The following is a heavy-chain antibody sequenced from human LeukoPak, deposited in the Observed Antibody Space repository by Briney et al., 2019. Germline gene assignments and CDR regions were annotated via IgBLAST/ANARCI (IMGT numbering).Heavy chain of an antibody. CDR1: GFTFSSYG. V-gene: IGHV3-33*01. CDR3: ARVVKDSSSWYRHLYYFDY. Sequence: GGSLRLSCAASGFTFSSYGMHWVRQAPGKGLEWVAVIWYDGSNKYYADSVKGRFTISRDNSKNTLYLQMNSLRAKDTAVYYCARVVKDSSSWYRHLYYFDYWGQGTLVTVSS. J-gene: IGHJ4*02. D-gene: IGHD6-13*01. CDR2: IWYDGSNK.